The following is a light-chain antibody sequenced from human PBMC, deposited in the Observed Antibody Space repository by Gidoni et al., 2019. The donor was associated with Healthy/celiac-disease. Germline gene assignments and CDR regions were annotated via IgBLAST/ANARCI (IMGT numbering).Light chain of an antibody. CDR1: QCVSSY. V-gene: IGKV3-11*01. CDR3: QQRSNWPPLT. Sequence: DIVLTQSPATLSLSTGASATLSCMASQCVSSYLAWYQQKPGQAPKPLIDDASNRATCIPARFSGSGSGTDFTLTISSLEPEDFAVYYCQQRSNWPPLTFGGGTKVEIK. CDR2: DAS. J-gene: IGKJ4*02.